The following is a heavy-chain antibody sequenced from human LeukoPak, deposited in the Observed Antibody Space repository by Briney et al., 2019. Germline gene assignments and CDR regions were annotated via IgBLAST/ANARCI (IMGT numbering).Heavy chain of an antibody. CDR1: GGSFSGYY. V-gene: IGHV4-34*01. CDR3: ARSGIWFGELSGGGWFDP. J-gene: IGHJ5*02. CDR2: INHSGST. Sequence: PSETLSLTCAVYGGSFSGYYWSWIRQPPGKGLEWIGEINHSGSTYYNPSLKSRVTISVDTSKNQFSLKLSSVTAADTAVYYCARSGIWFGELSGGGWFDPWGQGTLVTVSS. D-gene: IGHD3-10*01.